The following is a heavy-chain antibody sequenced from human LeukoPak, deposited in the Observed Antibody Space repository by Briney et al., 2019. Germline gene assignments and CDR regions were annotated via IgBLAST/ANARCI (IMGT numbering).Heavy chain of an antibody. CDR3: ARGIEAGVDY. V-gene: IGHV1-8*02. J-gene: IGHJ4*02. CDR1: GYTFTNYD. D-gene: IGHD6-25*01. CDR2: MSPGRGYT. Sequence: GASVKVSCKTSGYTFTNYDINWVRQATGQGLEWLGWMSPGRGYTTYAQKFQGRGTMTRDISITTAYVELSSLRSEDTAFYYCARGIEAGVDYWGQGTLVTVPS.